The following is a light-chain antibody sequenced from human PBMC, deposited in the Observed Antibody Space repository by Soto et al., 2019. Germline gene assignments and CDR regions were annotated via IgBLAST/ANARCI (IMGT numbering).Light chain of an antibody. CDR1: QSLLHSNGYNY. J-gene: IGKJ5*01. V-gene: IGKV2-28*01. Sequence: DIVMTKSPLSLPVTPGEPASISCRSSQSLLHSNGYNYLDWYLQKPGQSPQLLIYLGSNRASGVPDMFSGSGSGTDFTLKISRVNAEDVGVYYCMQALQTPFTFGQRTRLEIK. CDR3: MQALQTPFT. CDR2: LGS.